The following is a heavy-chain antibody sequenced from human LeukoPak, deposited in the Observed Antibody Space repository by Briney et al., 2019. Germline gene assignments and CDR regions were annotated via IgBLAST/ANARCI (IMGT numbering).Heavy chain of an antibody. CDR2: INAGNGNT. CDR1: GYTFTSYA. D-gene: IGHD1-1*01. J-gene: IGHJ3*02. Sequence: GASVKVSCKASGYTFTSYAMHWVRQAPGQRLEWMGWINAGNGNTKYSQKFQGRVTITRDTSASTGYMELSSLRSEDTAVYYCARDNLLSSYNWNDGDAFDIWGQGTMVTVSS. CDR3: ARDNLLSSYNWNDGDAFDI. V-gene: IGHV1-3*01.